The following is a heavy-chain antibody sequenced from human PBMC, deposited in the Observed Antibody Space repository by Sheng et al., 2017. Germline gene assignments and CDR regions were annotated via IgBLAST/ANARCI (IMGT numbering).Heavy chain of an antibody. CDR2: IYPGDSET. J-gene: IGHJ5*02. V-gene: IGHV5-51*04. Sequence: EVQLVQSGPEVKKPGESLRISCQASGYSFTSYWIGWVRQMSGKGLEWMGIIYPGDSETRYSPSFQGQVTISADKPITTAYLQWSSLKASDTAMYYCVRHGGIPSGGEFDPWGQGTLVTVSS. D-gene: IGHD3-16*01. CDR3: VRHGGIPSGGEFDP. CDR1: GYSFTSYW.